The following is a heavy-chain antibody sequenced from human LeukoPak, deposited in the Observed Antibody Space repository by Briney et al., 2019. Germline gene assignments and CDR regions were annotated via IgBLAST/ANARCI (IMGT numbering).Heavy chain of an antibody. V-gene: IGHV4-31*03. CDR1: GGSISSGGYY. CDR3: AGGYSSSWYTFSGFDY. D-gene: IGHD6-13*01. Sequence: SETLSLTCTVSGGSISSGGYYWSWIRQHPGKGLEWIGYIYYSGSTYYNPSPKSRVTISVDTSKNQFSLKLSSVTAADTAVYYCAGGYSSSWYTFSGFDYWGQGTLVTVSS. J-gene: IGHJ4*02. CDR2: IYYSGST.